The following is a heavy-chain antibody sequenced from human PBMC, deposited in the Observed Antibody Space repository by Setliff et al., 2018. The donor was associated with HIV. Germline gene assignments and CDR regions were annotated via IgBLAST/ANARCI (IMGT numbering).Heavy chain of an antibody. V-gene: IGHV4-34*01. CDR3: ARGSSCSSSSCYLYYYYYYGVDV. D-gene: IGHD2-2*01. CDR1: GGSFSGYY. J-gene: IGHJ6*02. Sequence: SETLSLTCAVYGGSFSGYYWSWIRQSPGRGLEWIGEITDGGDTAYNSSLQSRLTISLDTSKKQFALKLHSMTAADTAVYYCARGSSCSSSSCYLYYYYYYGVDVWGPGTAVTVSS. CDR2: ITDGGDT.